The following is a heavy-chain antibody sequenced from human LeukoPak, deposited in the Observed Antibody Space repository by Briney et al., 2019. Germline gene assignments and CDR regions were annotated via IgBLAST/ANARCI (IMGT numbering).Heavy chain of an antibody. J-gene: IGHJ5*02. V-gene: IGHV1-69*05. CDR2: IIPIFGTA. CDR1: GGTFSIYA. CDR3: ARVTMVRGVTNNWFDP. D-gene: IGHD3-10*01. Sequence: SVSVSYRASGGTFSIYAISWVRQARGQGLEGMGGIIPIFGTANYAQKFQGRGTITTDESTSTAYMELSSLRSEDTAVYYCARVTMVRGVTNNWFDPWGQGTLVTVSS.